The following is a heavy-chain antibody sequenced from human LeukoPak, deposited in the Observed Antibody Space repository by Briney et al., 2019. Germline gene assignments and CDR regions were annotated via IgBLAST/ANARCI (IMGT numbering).Heavy chain of an antibody. CDR2: IYAGDSDT. CDR3: ARHTGHLPDP. J-gene: IGHJ5*02. D-gene: IGHD3-3*02. V-gene: IGHV5-51*01. Sequence: GEPLKISCKGSGYSFTSYWIGWVRPIPGKGLEWMGIIYAGDSDTRYSPFFQGQDTFSADQSISAAYLQWSSPKVSYSAMYYCARHTGHLPDPWGQGTLVTVSS. CDR1: GYSFTSYW.